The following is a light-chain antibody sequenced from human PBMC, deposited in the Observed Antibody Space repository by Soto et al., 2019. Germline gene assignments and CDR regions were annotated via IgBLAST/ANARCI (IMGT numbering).Light chain of an antibody. CDR1: QSVGSN. V-gene: IGKV3-15*01. J-gene: IGKJ4*01. Sequence: EIVMTQSPATLSVSPGERATLSCRAGQSVGSNLAWYQQKPGQASRLLIYGASSRATGIPARFSGSGSGTEFTLTISSLQSEDSAVYYCQHYNNRPLTFGGGAKVEIK. CDR2: GAS. CDR3: QHYNNRPLT.